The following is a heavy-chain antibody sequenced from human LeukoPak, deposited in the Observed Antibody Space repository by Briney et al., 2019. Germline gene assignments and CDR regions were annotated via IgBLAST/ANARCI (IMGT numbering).Heavy chain of an antibody. D-gene: IGHD6-19*01. J-gene: IGHJ6*02. CDR1: GFTFSSYV. Sequence: GGSLRLSCAASGFTFSSYVVSWVRQAPGKGLEWVSVIYSGGSTYYADSVKGRFTISRDNSKNTLYLQMNSLRAEDTAVYYCARDGAVDYGMDVWGQGTTVTVSS. CDR3: ARDGAVDYGMDV. CDR2: IYSGGST. V-gene: IGHV3-66*01.